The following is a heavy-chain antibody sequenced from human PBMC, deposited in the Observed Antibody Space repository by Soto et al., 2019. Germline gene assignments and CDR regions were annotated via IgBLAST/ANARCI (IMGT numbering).Heavy chain of an antibody. Sequence: SGFTFSTYAMSWVRQAPGKGLEWVSAISGSDGSTYYADSVKGRFTISKDNSKNTLYLQMNSLRAEDTAVYYCAKVLSGYHPRYALDIWGQGTMVTLSS. J-gene: IGHJ3*02. CDR1: GFTFSTYA. V-gene: IGHV3-23*01. CDR3: AKVLSGYHPRYALDI. D-gene: IGHD3-22*01. CDR2: ISGSDGST.